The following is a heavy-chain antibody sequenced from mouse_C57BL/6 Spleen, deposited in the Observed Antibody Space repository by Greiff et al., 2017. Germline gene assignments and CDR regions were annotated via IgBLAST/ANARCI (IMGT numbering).Heavy chain of an antibody. CDR3: ARGGYSYFDY. V-gene: IGHV5-16*01. D-gene: IGHD2-3*01. J-gene: IGHJ2*01. Sequence: EVMLVESEGGLVQPGSSMKLSCTASGFTFSDYYMAWVRQVPEKGLEWVANINYDGSSTYYLDSLKSRFIISRDNANNILYLQMSSLKSEDTATYYCARGGYSYFDYWGQGTTLTVSS. CDR1: GFTFSDYY. CDR2: INYDGSST.